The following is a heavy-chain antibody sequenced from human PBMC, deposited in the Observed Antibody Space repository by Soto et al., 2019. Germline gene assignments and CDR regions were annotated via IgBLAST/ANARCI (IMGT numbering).Heavy chain of an antibody. V-gene: IGHV4-30-4*01. J-gene: IGHJ1*01. D-gene: IGHD6-13*01. CDR2: IYYSGST. CDR1: GGSISSGDYY. Sequence: SETLSLTCTVSGGSISSGDYYWSWIRQPPGKGLEWIGYIYYSGSTYYNPSLKSRVTISVDTSKNQFSLKLSSVTAADTAVYYCASTIAAAALGYFQHWGQGTLVTVSS. CDR3: ASTIAAAALGYFQH.